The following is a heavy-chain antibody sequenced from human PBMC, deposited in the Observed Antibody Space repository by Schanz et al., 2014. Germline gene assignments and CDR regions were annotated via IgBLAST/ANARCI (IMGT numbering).Heavy chain of an antibody. D-gene: IGHD4-17*01. J-gene: IGHJ4*02. Sequence: HLVESGGGLIQPGGSLRLSCAASGFTVSDNYMTWVRQAPGKGLVWVSRTSNDGSFTTFADSVKGRFTISRDNAKNTLYLQMNSLRAEDTAVYYCVRDTDYHFDYWGQGTLVTVSS. V-gene: IGHV3-74*01. CDR3: VRDTDYHFDY. CDR1: GFTVSDNY. CDR2: TSNDGSFT.